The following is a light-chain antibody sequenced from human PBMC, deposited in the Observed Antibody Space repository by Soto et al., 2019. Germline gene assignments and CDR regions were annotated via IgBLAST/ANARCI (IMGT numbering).Light chain of an antibody. CDR2: RAS. V-gene: IGKV3-15*01. J-gene: IGKJ1*01. CDR1: QNIYSN. CDR3: LQYHNLWA. Sequence: EIVMTQSPATLSVSPGERVTLSCRASQNIYSNIAWYQQRPGQAPRLLIYRASTRATGVPARFSGSGSGTEFTLTISSLQSEDFTVYSCLQYHNLWAFGQGTKVDIK.